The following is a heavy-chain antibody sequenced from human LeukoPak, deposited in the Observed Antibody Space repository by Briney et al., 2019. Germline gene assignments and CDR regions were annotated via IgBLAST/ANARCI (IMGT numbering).Heavy chain of an antibody. Sequence: PGGSLRLSCAASGFTFSSYWMSWVRQAPGKGLEWVANINQDGGEKYYVDSVKGRFTISRDNAKNSLYLQMNSLRAEDTAVYHCAKGKIFPTSFRPNLGGEEPGVTFS. CDR2: INQDGGEK. V-gene: IGHV3-7*01. D-gene: IGHD3-3*01. J-gene: IGHJ4*02. CDR1: GFTFSSYW. CDR3: AKGKIFPTSFRPNL.